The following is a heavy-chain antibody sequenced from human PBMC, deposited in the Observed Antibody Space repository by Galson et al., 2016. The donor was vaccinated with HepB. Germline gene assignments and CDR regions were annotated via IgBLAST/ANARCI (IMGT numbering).Heavy chain of an antibody. CDR2: IYASGST. J-gene: IGHJ6*03. D-gene: IGHD5-24*01. CDR3: AISLGWLQALYYMDV. CDR1: VGSISSTNYY. Sequence: TLSLTCTVSVGSISSTNYYWSWIRQPAGQGLEWIGRIYASGSTTSNPSLKSPVTISVDTSKNQFSLKLSSVTAADTAVYHCAISLGWLQALYYMDVWGKGTTVTVSS. V-gene: IGHV4-61*02.